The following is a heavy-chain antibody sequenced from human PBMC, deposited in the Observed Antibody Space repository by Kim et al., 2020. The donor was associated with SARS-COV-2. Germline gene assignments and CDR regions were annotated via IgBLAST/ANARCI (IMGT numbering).Heavy chain of an antibody. Sequence: GSTRRYADSVNGRFSISRDNAKKSLSLQMNSLTPEDTAVYYCVREPANWGQGTLVTVSS. V-gene: IGHV3-11*01. J-gene: IGHJ4*02. CDR2: GSTR. CDR3: VREPAN.